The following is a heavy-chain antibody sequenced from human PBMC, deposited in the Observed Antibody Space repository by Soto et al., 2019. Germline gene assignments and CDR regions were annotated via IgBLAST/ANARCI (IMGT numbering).Heavy chain of an antibody. D-gene: IGHD3-3*01. CDR2: IHSDGSST. J-gene: IGHJ4*02. V-gene: IGHV3-74*01. Sequence: GGSLRLSCAASGFTFSYYWMHWVRQAPGQGLVWVSRIHSDGSSTTYADSVKGRFTISRDNAKNTLYLQMNSLRAEDTAVYYCAKITVRQWLLSRYFDYWGQGSPVTVSS. CDR3: AKITVRQWLLSRYFDY. CDR1: GFTFSYYW.